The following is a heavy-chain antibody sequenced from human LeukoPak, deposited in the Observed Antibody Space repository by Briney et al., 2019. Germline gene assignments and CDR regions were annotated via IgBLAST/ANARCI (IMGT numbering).Heavy chain of an antibody. V-gene: IGHV1-2*02. Sequence: ASVKVSCKASGYTFTGYYMHWVRQAPGQGLEWMGWINPNSGGTNYAQKFQGRVTMTRDTSISTAYMELSRLRSDDTAVYYCAREIVVVVAATPYDYWGQGTLVTVSS. D-gene: IGHD2-15*01. CDR1: GYTFTGYY. CDR3: AREIVVVVAATPYDY. J-gene: IGHJ4*02. CDR2: INPNSGGT.